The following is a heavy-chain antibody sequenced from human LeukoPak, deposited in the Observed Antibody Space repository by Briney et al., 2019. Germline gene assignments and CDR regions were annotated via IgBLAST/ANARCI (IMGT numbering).Heavy chain of an antibody. CDR1: GFTFSSYG. J-gene: IGHJ4*02. D-gene: IGHD3-10*01. CDR3: AKPPGSGSYYSD. CDR2: IRYDGSNK. Sequence: GGSLRLSCAASGFTFSSYGMHWVRQAPGKGLEGVAFIRYDGSNKYYADSVKGRFTISRDNSKNTLYLQMNSLRAEDTAVYYCAKPPGSGSYYSDWGQGTLVTVSS. V-gene: IGHV3-30*02.